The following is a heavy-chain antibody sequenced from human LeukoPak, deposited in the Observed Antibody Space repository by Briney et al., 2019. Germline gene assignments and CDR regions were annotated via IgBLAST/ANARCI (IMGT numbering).Heavy chain of an antibody. J-gene: IGHJ5*02. CDR2: INHSGST. D-gene: IGHD3-10*01. V-gene: IGHV4-34*01. Sequence: SETLSLTCAVYGGSFSGYYWSWIRQPPGKGLEWIGEINHSGSTNYNPSLKSRVTISVDTSKNQFSLKLSSVTAADTAVYYCARRKFTMVRGAQVRWFDPWGQGTLVTVSS. CDR3: ARRKFTMVRGAQVRWFDP. CDR1: GGSFSGYY.